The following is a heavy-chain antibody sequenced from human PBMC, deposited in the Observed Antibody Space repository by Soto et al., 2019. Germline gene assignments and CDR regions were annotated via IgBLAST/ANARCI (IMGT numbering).Heavy chain of an antibody. CDR2: IYYSGST. Sequence: PSETLSLTCTVSGGSISSGDYYWSWIRQPPGKGLEWIGYIYYSGSTYYNPSLKSRVTISVDTSKNQFSLKLSSVTAADTAVYYCAREVYFHDYGDSSYCDYWGQGTLVTVS. CDR1: GGSISSGDYY. J-gene: IGHJ4*02. V-gene: IGHV4-30-4*01. D-gene: IGHD4-17*01. CDR3: AREVYFHDYGDSSYCDY.